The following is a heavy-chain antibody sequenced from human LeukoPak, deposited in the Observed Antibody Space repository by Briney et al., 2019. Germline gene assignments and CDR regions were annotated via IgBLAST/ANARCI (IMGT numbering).Heavy chain of an antibody. CDR2: ISLAGQT. D-gene: IGHD1-26*01. CDR3: SRESGAFCPFGY. CDR1: GGSISGTNW. Sequence: PSETLSLTCGVSGGSISGTNWWSWVRQPPGQGLEWIGEISLAGQTNYNPSLNGRVTMSLDKSSNQLSLNLTSVTAADTATHYCSRESGAFCPFGYWGQGTLVIVSS. J-gene: IGHJ4*02. V-gene: IGHV4/OR15-8*02.